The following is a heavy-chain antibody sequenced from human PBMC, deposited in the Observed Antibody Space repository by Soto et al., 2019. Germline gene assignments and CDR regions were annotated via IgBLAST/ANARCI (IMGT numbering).Heavy chain of an antibody. CDR3: ARGLRPDH. J-gene: IGHJ4*02. Sequence: SETLSLTCAVSGGSFSGYYWSWIRRAPGKGLGWLGEIKHSGDTNYNPSLKSRVTISLDTSKNQFFLRLNSVTAADTGVYFCARGLRPDHWGQGSQVTVSS. V-gene: IGHV4-34*01. CDR1: GGSFSGYY. CDR2: IKHSGDT.